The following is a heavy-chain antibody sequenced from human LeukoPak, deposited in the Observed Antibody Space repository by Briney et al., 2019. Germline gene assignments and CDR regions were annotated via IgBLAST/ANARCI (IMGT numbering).Heavy chain of an antibody. D-gene: IGHD6-19*01. CDR3: ARRSSSGWTFDY. J-gene: IGHJ4*02. Sequence: KPSETLSLTCTVSGGPISSSNYYWGWIRQPPGKGLEWIASIYYSGSTYYNPSLKSRVTISVDTSKNQSSLKLSSVTAADTAVYYCARRSSSGWTFDYWGQGTLVTVSS. V-gene: IGHV4-39*01. CDR2: IYYSGST. CDR1: GGPISSSNYY.